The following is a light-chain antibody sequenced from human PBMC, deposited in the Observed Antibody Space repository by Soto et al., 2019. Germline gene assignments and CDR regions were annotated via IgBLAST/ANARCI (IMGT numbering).Light chain of an antibody. J-gene: IGKJ1*01. Sequence: EIVMTQSTATLSVSPGERATLSCRASQSVSSNLAWYQQKPGQAPRLLIYGASTRATGIPARFSGSGSGTEFTLTISSLQSADFAVYYCQQYNNWPLTFGQGTKVEIK. V-gene: IGKV3-15*01. CDR1: QSVSSN. CDR2: GAS. CDR3: QQYNNWPLT.